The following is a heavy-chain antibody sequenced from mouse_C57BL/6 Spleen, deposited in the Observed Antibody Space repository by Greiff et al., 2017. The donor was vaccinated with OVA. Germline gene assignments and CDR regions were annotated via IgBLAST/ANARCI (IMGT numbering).Heavy chain of an antibody. CDR1: GFNIKNTY. J-gene: IGHJ2*01. V-gene: IGHV14-3*01. CDR2: IDPANGNT. CDR3: ARGIYYGNPYYFDD. D-gene: IGHD2-1*01. Sequence: VQLQQSVAELVRPGASVKLSCTASGFNIKNTYMHWVKQRPEQGLEWIGRIDPANGNTKYAPQFQGKATLTADTSSNTAYLQLSSLTSEDTAIYYCARGIYYGNPYYFDDWGQGTTLTVSS.